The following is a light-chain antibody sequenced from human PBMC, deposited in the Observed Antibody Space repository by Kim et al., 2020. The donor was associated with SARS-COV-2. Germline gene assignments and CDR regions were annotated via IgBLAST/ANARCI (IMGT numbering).Light chain of an antibody. Sequence: ASVGDRVTITCRASQGIRNDLGWYQQKPGKAPKLLIYAASSLHSGVPSRFSGSGSGTDFTLTISSLQPEDFATYYCLQDYNYPRTFGQGTKVDIK. V-gene: IGKV1-6*01. J-gene: IGKJ1*01. CDR1: QGIRND. CDR3: LQDYNYPRT. CDR2: AAS.